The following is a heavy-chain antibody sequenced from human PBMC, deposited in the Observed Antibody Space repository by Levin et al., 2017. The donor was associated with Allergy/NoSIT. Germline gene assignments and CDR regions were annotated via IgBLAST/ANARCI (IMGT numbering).Heavy chain of an antibody. J-gene: IGHJ4*02. D-gene: IGHD1-26*01. CDR1: GGTFSSYA. CDR3: ARDPGANSGNKGYFDY. CDR2: IIPIFGTA. Sequence: KISCKASGGTFSSYAISWVRQAPGQGLEWMGGIIPIFGTANYAQKFQGRVTITADKSTSTAYMELSSLRSEDTAVYYCARDPGANSGNKGYFDYWGQGTLVTVSS. V-gene: IGHV1-69*06.